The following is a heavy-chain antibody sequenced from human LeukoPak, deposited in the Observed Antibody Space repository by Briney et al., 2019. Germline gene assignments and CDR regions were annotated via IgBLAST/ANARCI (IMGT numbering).Heavy chain of an antibody. CDR1: GFTFSSYE. CDR2: ISSSGSTI. J-gene: IGHJ6*03. D-gene: IGHD3-9*01. Sequence: GGSLRLSCAASGFTFSSYEMNWVRQAPGKGLEWVSYISSSGSTIYYADSVKGRFTISRDNAKNSLYLQMNSLRAEDTAVYYCARADYDILTGLYYYYYMDVWGKGTTVTISS. CDR3: ARADYDILTGLYYYYYMDV. V-gene: IGHV3-48*03.